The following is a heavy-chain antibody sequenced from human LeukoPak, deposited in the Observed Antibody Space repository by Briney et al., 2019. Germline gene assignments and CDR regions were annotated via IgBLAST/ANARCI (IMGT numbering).Heavy chain of an antibody. J-gene: IGHJ6*03. CDR3: ARGVVVVVAARSYYYYYMDV. V-gene: IGHV1-8*03. CDR2: MNPNSGNT. CDR1: GYTFTSYD. Sequence: GASVKVSCKASGYTFTSYDINWVRQATGQGLEWMGWMNPNSGNTGYAQKFQGRVTIARNTSISTAYMELSSLRSEDTAVYYCARGVVVVVAARSYYYYYMDVWGKGTTVTVSS. D-gene: IGHD2-15*01.